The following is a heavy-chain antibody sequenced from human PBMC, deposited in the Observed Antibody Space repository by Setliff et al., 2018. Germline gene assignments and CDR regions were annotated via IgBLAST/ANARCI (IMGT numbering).Heavy chain of an antibody. CDR1: GFTFSSYW. CDR2: IKQDGSEK. CDR3: AGTAHYDSSGYPRNLYYYGMDV. D-gene: IGHD3-22*01. Sequence: GSLRLSCAASGFTFSSYWMSWVRQAPGKGLEWVANIKQDGSEKYYVDSVKGRFTISRDNAKNSLYLQMNSLRAEDTAVYYCAGTAHYDSSGYPRNLYYYGMDVWGQGTTVTVSS. J-gene: IGHJ6*02. V-gene: IGHV3-7*01.